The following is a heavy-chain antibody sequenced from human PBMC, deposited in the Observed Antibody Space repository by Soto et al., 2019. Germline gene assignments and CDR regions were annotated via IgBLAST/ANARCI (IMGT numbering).Heavy chain of an antibody. CDR3: ARMAIYRDDANTRYSGVVF. Sequence: MKSAWQASGTNCSSYYMQCLRQPTGQGLEWMGWMNPNSGNTGYAQKFQGRVTMTRNTSISTAYMELSSLRSEDTAVYYCARMAIYRDDANTRYSGVVFGGLRTTVTVFS. J-gene: IGHJ6*02. CDR2: MNPNSGNT. V-gene: IGHV1-8*01. D-gene: IGHD4-17*01. CDR1: GTNCSSYY.